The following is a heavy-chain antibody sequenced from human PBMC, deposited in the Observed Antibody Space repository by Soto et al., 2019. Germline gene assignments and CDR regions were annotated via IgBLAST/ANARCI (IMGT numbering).Heavy chain of an antibody. J-gene: IGHJ5*02. CDR2: IFYLGSS. D-gene: IGHD3-3*02. CDR3: ARHSLALRKNNWFDP. V-gene: IGHV4-39*01. CDR1: GDSIISSDFY. Sequence: SETLSLTCTVSGDSIISSDFYWGWVRQPPGKGLEWIGSIFYLGSSYYNPSLKSRVTMSVNTSKNQFSLRLRSVTAADTALYFCARHSLALRKNNWFDPWGQGIMVTVSS.